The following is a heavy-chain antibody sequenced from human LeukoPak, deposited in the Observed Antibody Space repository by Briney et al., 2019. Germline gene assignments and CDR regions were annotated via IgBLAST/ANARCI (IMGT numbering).Heavy chain of an antibody. CDR1: GYSISSSSYY. J-gene: IGHJ4*02. CDR3: ARHMGDYYDSSGYYDY. V-gene: IGHV4-39*01. D-gene: IGHD3-22*01. CDR2: IYYSGST. Sequence: SETLSLTCAVSGYSISSSSYYWGWIRQPPGKGLEWIGSIYYSGSTYYNPSLKSRVTISVDTSKNQFSLKLSSVTAADTAVYYCARHMGDYYDSSGYYDYWGQGTLVTVFS.